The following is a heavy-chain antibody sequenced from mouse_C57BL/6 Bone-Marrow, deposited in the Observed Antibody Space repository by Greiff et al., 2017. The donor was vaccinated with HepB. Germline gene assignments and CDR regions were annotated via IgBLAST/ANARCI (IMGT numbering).Heavy chain of an antibody. J-gene: IGHJ2*01. CDR2: INYDGSST. CDR1: GFTFSDYY. Sequence: EVMLVESEGGLVQPGSSMKLSCTASGFTFSDYYMAWVRQVPEKGLEWVANINYDGSSTYYLDSLKSRFIISRDNAKNILYLQMSSLKSEDTATYYCARVLGDGYYDFDYWGQGTTLTVSS. D-gene: IGHD2-3*01. V-gene: IGHV5-16*01. CDR3: ARVLGDGYYDFDY.